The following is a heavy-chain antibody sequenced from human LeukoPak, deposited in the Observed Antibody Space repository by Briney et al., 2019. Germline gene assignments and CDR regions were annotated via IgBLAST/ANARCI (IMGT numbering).Heavy chain of an antibody. CDR3: ARGLCGCGSYFLTFDY. D-gene: IGHD1-26*01. CDR1: GYTFTSYS. V-gene: IGHV1-18*01. Sequence: ASVKVSCKASGYTFTSYSINWVRQAPGQGLEWMGWISAYNGNTKYAQKLQGRVTTTIDTSTSTAYMELRSLRSDDTAVYYCARGLCGCGSYFLTFDYWGQGTLVPVSS. CDR2: ISAYNGNT. J-gene: IGHJ4*02.